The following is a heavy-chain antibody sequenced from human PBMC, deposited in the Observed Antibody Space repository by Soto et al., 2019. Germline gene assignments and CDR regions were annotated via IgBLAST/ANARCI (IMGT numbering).Heavy chain of an antibody. Sequence: QVQLVQSGAEVKKPGASVKVSCKASGYTFTDYYIHWVRQAPGQGLEWLGTVNPSGGHTTYAQHFLGRMTMTRDTSTSTLYMELTSLTSEATAIYYWARGGHVVVVTAALDYWGEGTLVTVSS. V-gene: IGHV1-46*01. J-gene: IGHJ4*02. CDR3: ARGGHVVVVTAALDY. CDR1: GYTFTDYY. D-gene: IGHD2-21*02. CDR2: VNPSGGHT.